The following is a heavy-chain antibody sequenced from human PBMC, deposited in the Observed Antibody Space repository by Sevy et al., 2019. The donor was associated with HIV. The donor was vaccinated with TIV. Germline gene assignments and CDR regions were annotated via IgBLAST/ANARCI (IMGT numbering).Heavy chain of an antibody. CDR1: GFTFSSYA. CDR2: FTGSGTNT. J-gene: IGHJ4*02. V-gene: IGHV3-23*01. D-gene: IGHD6-19*01. Sequence: LTCAASGFTFSSYAMSWVRQAPGKGLEWVSSFTGSGTNTFYADSVKGRFTISRDNSKNTLYLQMNSLRAEDTAVYYCAKDSILVAGHFDYWGQGTLVTVSS. CDR3: AKDSILVAGHFDY.